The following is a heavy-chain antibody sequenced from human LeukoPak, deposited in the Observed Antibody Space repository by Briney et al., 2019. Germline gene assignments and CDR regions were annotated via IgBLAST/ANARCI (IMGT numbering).Heavy chain of an antibody. V-gene: IGHV4-34*01. D-gene: IGHD3-9*01. CDR3: ARAAYYDILTGYARTENYYYGMDV. Sequence: SETLSLTCAVYGGSFSGYYWSWIRQPPGKGLEWIGEINHSGSTNYNPSLKSRVTISVDTSKNQFSLKLSSVTAADTAVYYCARAAYYDILTGYARTENYYYGMDVWGQGTTVTVSS. CDR2: INHSGST. CDR1: GGSFSGYY. J-gene: IGHJ6*02.